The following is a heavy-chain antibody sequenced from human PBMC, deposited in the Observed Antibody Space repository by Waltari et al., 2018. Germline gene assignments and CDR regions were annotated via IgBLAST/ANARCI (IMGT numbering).Heavy chain of an antibody. Sequence: QVQLQESGPGLVKPSETLSLTCTVSGGSISSHYWSWIRQPPGKGLEWIGYIYYSGSTNSNPSLTIRVTISVDTSKNQFSLKLSSVTAADTAVYYCARVDCGGDCYGYYGMDVWGQGTTVTVSS. V-gene: IGHV4-59*11. J-gene: IGHJ6*02. CDR2: IYYSGST. D-gene: IGHD2-21*01. CDR3: ARVDCGGDCYGYYGMDV. CDR1: GGSISSHY.